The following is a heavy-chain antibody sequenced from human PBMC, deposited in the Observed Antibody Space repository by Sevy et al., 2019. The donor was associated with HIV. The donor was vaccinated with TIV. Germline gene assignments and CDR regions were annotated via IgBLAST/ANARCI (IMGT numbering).Heavy chain of an antibody. CDR2: ISGSGGST. CDR1: GFTFSSYA. D-gene: IGHD6-19*01. J-gene: IGHJ3*02. V-gene: IGHV3-23*01. Sequence: GGSLRLSCAASGFTFSSYAMSWVRQAPGKGLEWVSAISGSGGSTYYADSVKGRFTLSRKNSKNTQYLQMNSLRAEDTAVYDCDRWQWLVWDAFDIWGQGTMVTVSS. CDR3: DRWQWLVWDAFDI.